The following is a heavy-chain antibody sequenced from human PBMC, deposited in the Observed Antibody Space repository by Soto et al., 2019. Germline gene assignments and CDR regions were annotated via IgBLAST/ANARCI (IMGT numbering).Heavy chain of an antibody. CDR3: ARDRDPAIGDNWFDP. CDR2: IIPIFGTA. J-gene: IGHJ5*02. V-gene: IGHV1-69*13. Sequence: SVKVSCKASGGTFSSYAISWVRQAPGQGLEWMGGIIPIFGTANYAQKFQGRVTITADESTSTAYMELSSLRSEDTAVYYCARDRDPAIGDNWFDPWGQGTLVTVSS. CDR1: GGTFSSYA. D-gene: IGHD3-16*01.